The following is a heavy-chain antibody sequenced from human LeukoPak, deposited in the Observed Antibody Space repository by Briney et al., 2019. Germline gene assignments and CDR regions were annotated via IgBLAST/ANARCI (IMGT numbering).Heavy chain of an antibody. V-gene: IGHV3-66*02. D-gene: IGHD3-3*01. CDR3: ARTLHDFWSGYYISEGYFDY. Sequence: GGSLRLSCAASGFTVSSNYMSWVRQAPGKGLEWVSVIYSGGSTYYADSVKGRFTISRDNSKNTLYLQMNSLRAEDTAVYYCARTLHDFWSGYYISEGYFDYWGQGTLVTVSS. CDR2: IYSGGST. CDR1: GFTVSSNY. J-gene: IGHJ4*02.